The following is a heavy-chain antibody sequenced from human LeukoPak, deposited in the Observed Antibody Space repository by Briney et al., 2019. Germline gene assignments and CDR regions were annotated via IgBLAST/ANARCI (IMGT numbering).Heavy chain of an antibody. CDR1: GGSISSYY. J-gene: IGHJ5*02. Sequence: SETLSLTCTVSGGSISSYYWSWIRQPPGKGLEWIGHIYYSGSTNYDPSLKSRVTISVDTSKNQFSLRLSSVTAADTAVYYCARRPHGVGWFDPWGQGTLVTVSS. V-gene: IGHV4-59*08. CDR2: IYYSGST. CDR3: ARRPHGVGWFDP. D-gene: IGHD3-16*01.